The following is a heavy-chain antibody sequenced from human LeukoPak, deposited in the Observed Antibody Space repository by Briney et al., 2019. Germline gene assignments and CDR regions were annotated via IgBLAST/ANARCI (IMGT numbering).Heavy chain of an antibody. CDR2: ISGSGSGGST. CDR3: AKSGYNRFDY. CDR1: GFIFSSYS. D-gene: IGHD5-24*01. J-gene: IGHJ4*02. V-gene: IGHV3-23*01. Sequence: AGGSLRLSCAASGFIFSSYSMNWVRQAPGKGLEWVSSISGSGSGGSTYYADSVKGRFTISRDNSKNTLYLQMNSLIAEDTAVYYCAKSGYNRFDYWGQGTRVTVSS.